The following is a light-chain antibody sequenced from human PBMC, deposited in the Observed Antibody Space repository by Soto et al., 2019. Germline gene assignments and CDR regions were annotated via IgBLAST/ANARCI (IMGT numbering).Light chain of an antibody. CDR3: QQSYSTPIS. CDR1: KNINTW. CDR2: DAS. J-gene: IGKJ5*01. Sequence: DIQMTQSPSTLSASVGDRVTITCRASKNINTWVAWYQQKPGKAPKLLIYDASRLESGVPSRVSGSGSGTEFTLTISSLQPEDFATYYCQQSYSTPISFGQGTRLEIK. V-gene: IGKV1-5*01.